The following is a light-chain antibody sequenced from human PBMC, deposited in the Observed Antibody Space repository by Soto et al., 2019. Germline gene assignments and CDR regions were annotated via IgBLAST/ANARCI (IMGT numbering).Light chain of an antibody. Sequence: DIQMTQSPATLSASLGDRVTITCRASQGISSWLAWYQQKPGKAPKLLIYAATILQSGVPSRFSGSESGTDFSLTISSLQPEDFAPYFCQQSSDFPLTFGGGTK. CDR2: AAT. V-gene: IGKV1-12*01. J-gene: IGKJ4*01. CDR1: QGISSW. CDR3: QQSSDFPLT.